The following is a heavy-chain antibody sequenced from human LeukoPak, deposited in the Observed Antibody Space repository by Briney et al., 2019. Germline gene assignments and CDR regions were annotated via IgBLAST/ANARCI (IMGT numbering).Heavy chain of an antibody. CDR1: GFTFSSYA. V-gene: IGHV3-7*01. CDR3: ARDDTAVAGTELDF. Sequence: GGSLRLSCAASGFTFSSYAMSWVRQAPGKGLQWVANIKTDGSEKYYVDSVKGRFTISRDNAKNSLYLQMNSLRVEDTAVYYCARDDTAVAGTELDFWGQGTLVTVSS. J-gene: IGHJ4*02. D-gene: IGHD6-19*01. CDR2: IKTDGSEK.